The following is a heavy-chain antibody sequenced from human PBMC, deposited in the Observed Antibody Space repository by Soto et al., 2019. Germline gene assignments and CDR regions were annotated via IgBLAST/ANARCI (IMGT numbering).Heavy chain of an antibody. CDR2: INAGNGNT. J-gene: IGHJ4*02. CDR3: ARGIVVVPAAIHPFDY. D-gene: IGHD2-2*01. Sequence: QVQLVQSGAEVKKPGASVKVSCKASGYTFTSYAMHWVRQAPGQRLEWMGWINAGNGNTKYSQKFQGRVTITRDTSASTAYMELSSLRSEDTAVYYCARGIVVVPAAIHPFDYWGQGTLVTVSS. CDR1: GYTFTSYA. V-gene: IGHV1-3*01.